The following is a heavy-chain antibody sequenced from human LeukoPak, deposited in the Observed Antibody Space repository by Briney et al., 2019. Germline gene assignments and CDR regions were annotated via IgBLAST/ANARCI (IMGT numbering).Heavy chain of an antibody. CDR3: ARDLDMYYGSGSHYTEREYFDY. V-gene: IGHV1-18*01. D-gene: IGHD3-10*01. CDR1: GYTFTSYG. J-gene: IGHJ4*02. CDR2: ISAYNGNT. Sequence: ASVKVSCKASGYTFTSYGISWVRQAPGQGLEWMGWISAYNGNTNYAQRLQGRVTMTTDTSTSTAYMELRSLRSDDTAVYYCARDLDMYYGSGSHYTEREYFDYWGQGTLVTVSS.